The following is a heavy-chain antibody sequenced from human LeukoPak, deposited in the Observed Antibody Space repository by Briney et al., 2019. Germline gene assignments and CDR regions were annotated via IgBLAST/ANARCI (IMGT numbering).Heavy chain of an antibody. V-gene: IGHV1-2*02. Sequence: ASVKVSCKASGYTFTGYYMHWVRQAPGQGLEWMGWINPNSGGTNYAQKFRGRVTMTRDTPISTAYMELSRLRSDDTAVYYCARGREIFGVVIMEKTFDYWGQGTLVTVSS. CDR1: GYTFTGYY. J-gene: IGHJ4*02. CDR3: ARGREIFGVVIMEKTFDY. CDR2: INPNSGGT. D-gene: IGHD3-3*01.